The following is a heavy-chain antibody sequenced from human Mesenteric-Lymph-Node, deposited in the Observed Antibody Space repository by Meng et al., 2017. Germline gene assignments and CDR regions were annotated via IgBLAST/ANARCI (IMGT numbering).Heavy chain of an antibody. CDR1: VDSISSDIW. J-gene: IGHJ4*02. V-gene: IGHV4-4*03. CDR3: GRDQGRELINH. Sequence: GQGPGWGPGRGNPRGTLTLTCTLSVDSISSDIWGSWVRQPPGKGLEWIGEVYHRGDTNYNPSLKRRVDISVDKSKNQFYLSLFSVTAADTAVYYCGRDQGRELINHWGQGTLVTVSS. CDR2: VYHRGDT. D-gene: IGHD1-7*01.